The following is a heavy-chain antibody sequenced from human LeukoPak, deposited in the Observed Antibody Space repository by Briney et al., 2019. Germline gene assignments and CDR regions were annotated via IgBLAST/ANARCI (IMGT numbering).Heavy chain of an antibody. CDR1: GYTFTGYY. CDR2: MNPNSGNT. CDR3: ARGGAARRYYYYGMDV. J-gene: IGHJ6*02. D-gene: IGHD6-6*01. Sequence: ASVKVSCKASGYTFTGYYMHWVRQATGQGLEWMGWMNPNSGNTGYAQKFQGRVTMTRNTSISTAYMELSSLRSEDTAVYYCARGGAARRYYYYGMDVWGQGTTVTVSS. V-gene: IGHV1-8*02.